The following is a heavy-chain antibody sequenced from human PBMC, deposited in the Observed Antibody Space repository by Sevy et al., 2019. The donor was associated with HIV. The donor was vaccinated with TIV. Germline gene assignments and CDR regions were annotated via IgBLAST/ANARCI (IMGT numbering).Heavy chain of an antibody. CDR1: GMTFSSYG. D-gene: IGHD3-9*01. CDR2: ISNDGSNE. V-gene: IGHV3-30*03. J-gene: IGHJ4*02. Sequence: GGSLRLSCATSGMTFSSYGMHWVRQAPGKGLEWVAIISNDGSNENYADSVKGRFTISRDNAKNSLYLQMNSLREEDTAVYYCARERYYDILTGIDYWGQGTLVTVSS. CDR3: ARERYYDILTGIDY.